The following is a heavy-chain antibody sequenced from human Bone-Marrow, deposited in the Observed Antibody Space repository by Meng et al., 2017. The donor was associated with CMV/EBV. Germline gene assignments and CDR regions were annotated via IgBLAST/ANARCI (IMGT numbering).Heavy chain of an antibody. CDR3: ARGLTTSCQFFDY. CDR1: GFPFSDYY. J-gene: IGHJ4*02. Sequence: GESLKISCAASGFPFSDYYMSWIRQAPGKGLEWVSYLSSSGSTIYYADSVKGRFTISRDNAKNSLYLQMNSLRAEDTAVYYCARGLTTSCQFFDYWGQGTLVTVSS. D-gene: IGHD2-2*01. V-gene: IGHV3-11*04. CDR2: LSSSGSTI.